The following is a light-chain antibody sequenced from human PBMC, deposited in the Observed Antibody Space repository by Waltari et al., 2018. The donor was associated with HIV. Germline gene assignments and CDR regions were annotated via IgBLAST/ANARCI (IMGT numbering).Light chain of an antibody. CDR3: AAWDDSLSGHWV. CDR1: SPNTGSNF. Sequence: QSVLTQPPSASGTPGQRVTIHCSGSSPNTGSNFVYWYQQLPGTAPKLLIYRNNQRPSGVPDRFSGSKSGTSASLAISGLRSEDEADYYCAAWDDSLSGHWVFGGGTKVTVL. V-gene: IGLV1-47*01. J-gene: IGLJ3*02. CDR2: RNN.